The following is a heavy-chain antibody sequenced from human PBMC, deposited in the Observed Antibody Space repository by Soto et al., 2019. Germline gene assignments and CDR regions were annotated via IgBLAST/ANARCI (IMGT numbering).Heavy chain of an antibody. CDR1: GGTFSNYA. J-gene: IGHJ4*02. Sequence: QVQLVQSGAEVKNPGSSVKVSCKASGGTFSNYAISWVRQAPGQGLEWMGGIIPKYVTADYALKFQGRVAFTADESESTAHMELRRLKSEDTAVYYCARVNSSGFYYVLSLWGRGTLVTVSS. CDR3: ARVNSSGFYYVLSL. V-gene: IGHV1-69*12. CDR2: IIPKYVTA. D-gene: IGHD3-22*01.